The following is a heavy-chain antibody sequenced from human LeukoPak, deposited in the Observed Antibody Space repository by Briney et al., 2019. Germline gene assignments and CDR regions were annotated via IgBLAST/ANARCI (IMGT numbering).Heavy chain of an antibody. CDR3: AKDHHRCCHYYSDY. CDR2: ISYDGSNK. V-gene: IGHV3-30*18. CDR1: GFTLSSYD. J-gene: IGHJ4*02. Sequence: PGGSLRLFCAASGFTLSSYDMNWVRQAPGKGLEWVAVISYDGSNKYYEDSVKCLINISRDNSKNTLYLQMNSLRAEDTAVYYWAKDHHRCCHYYSDYWGQGTLVTVSS. D-gene: IGHD4/OR15-4a*01.